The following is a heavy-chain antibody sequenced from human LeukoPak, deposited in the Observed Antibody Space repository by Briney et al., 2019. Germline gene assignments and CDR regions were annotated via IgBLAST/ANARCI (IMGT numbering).Heavy chain of an antibody. CDR3: ARAMDYDFWSGYYYDY. D-gene: IGHD3-3*01. J-gene: IGHJ4*02. V-gene: IGHV4-59*11. Sequence: PSETLSLTCTVSVGSISSHYWSWIRQPPGKGLEWIGYIYYSGSTNYNPSLKSRVTISVDTSKNQFSLKLSSVTAADTAVYYCARAMDYDFWSGYYYDYWGQGTLVTVSS. CDR2: IYYSGST. CDR1: VGSISSHY.